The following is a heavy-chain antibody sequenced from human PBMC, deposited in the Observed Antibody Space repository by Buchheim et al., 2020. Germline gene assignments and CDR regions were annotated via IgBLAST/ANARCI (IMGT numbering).Heavy chain of an antibody. D-gene: IGHD2-2*01. Sequence: QVQLVESGGGVVQPGRSLRLSCAASGFTFSSYGMHWVRQAPGKGLEWVAVIWYDGSNKYYADSVKGRFTISRDNSKNTLYLQMNSLRAEDTAVYYCARDGEGHQLLPFDYWGQGTL. J-gene: IGHJ4*02. CDR2: IWYDGSNK. CDR3: ARDGEGHQLLPFDY. V-gene: IGHV3-33*01. CDR1: GFTFSSYG.